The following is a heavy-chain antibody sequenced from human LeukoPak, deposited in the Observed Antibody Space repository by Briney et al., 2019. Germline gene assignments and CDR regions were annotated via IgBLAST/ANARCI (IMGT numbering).Heavy chain of an antibody. D-gene: IGHD6-13*01. V-gene: IGHV3-21*01. CDR3: AKVDRGDYSSSPVPYYNYYMNV. CDR2: ISSSSSLI. J-gene: IGHJ6*03. Sequence: GGSLRLSCAASGFTLSYYSMNWVRQAPGRGLEWVSCISSSSSLIFYSDSVRGRFTISRDNAKNLLYLHMNSLRVEDTAVYYCAKVDRGDYSSSPVPYYNYYMNVWGKGTTVSVSS. CDR1: GFTLSYYS.